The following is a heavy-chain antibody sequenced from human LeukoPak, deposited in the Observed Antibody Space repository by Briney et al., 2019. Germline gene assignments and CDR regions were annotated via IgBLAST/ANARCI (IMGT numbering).Heavy chain of an antibody. J-gene: IGHJ4*02. V-gene: IGHV4-39*01. D-gene: IGHD3-3*01. CDR2: IYYSGST. CDR1: GGSISSSSYY. Sequence: SETLSLTCTVSGGSISSSSYYWGWLRQPSGKGLEWIGSIYYSGSTYYNPSLKSRVTISVDTSKNQFSLKLSSVTAADTAVYYCARHHYDFWSGHPTYFDYWGQGTLVTVSS. CDR3: ARHHYDFWSGHPTYFDY.